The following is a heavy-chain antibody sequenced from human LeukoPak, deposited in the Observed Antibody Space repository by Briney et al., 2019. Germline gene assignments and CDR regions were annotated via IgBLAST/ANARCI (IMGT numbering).Heavy chain of an antibody. D-gene: IGHD6-19*01. V-gene: IGHV4-61*02. CDR3: AKGAGPPWFDP. J-gene: IGHJ5*02. CDR1: DGSMSSDTYF. CDR2: MSSSGRS. Sequence: PSETLSLTCTVSDGSMSSDTYFWSWIRQPAEKGLQWIGRMSSSGRSDYNPSLKSRVTISIDTSKNQFSMTLSSVTAADTAVYYCAKGAGPPWFDPWGQGTLVTVSS.